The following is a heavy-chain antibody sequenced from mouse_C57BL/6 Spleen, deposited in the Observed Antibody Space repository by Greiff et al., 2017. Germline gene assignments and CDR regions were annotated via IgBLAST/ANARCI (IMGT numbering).Heavy chain of an antibody. CDR1: GYSITSGYY. V-gene: IGHV3-6*01. J-gene: IGHJ4*01. Sequence: DVQLVESGPGLVKPSQSLSLTCSVTGYSITSGYYWNWIRQFPGNKLEWMGYISYDGSNNYNPSLKNRISITRDTSKNQFFLKLNSVTTEDTATYYCAREDYYGRGAMDYWGQGTSVTVSS. CDR3: AREDYYGRGAMDY. D-gene: IGHD1-1*01. CDR2: ISYDGSN.